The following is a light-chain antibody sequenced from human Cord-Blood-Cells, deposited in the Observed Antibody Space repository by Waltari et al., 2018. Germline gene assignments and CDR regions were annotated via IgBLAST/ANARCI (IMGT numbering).Light chain of an antibody. CDR3: QSYDSSLSGSVV. CDR1: SSNIGAGYD. J-gene: IGLJ2*01. CDR2: GNS. V-gene: IGLV1-40*01. Sequence: QSVLTQPPSVSGAPAQRVTISCTGRSSNIGAGYDVHWYQQPPGTAPKLLIYGNSNRPSGVPDRFSGSKSGTSASLAITGLQAEDEADYYCQSYDSSLSGSVVFGGGTKLTVL.